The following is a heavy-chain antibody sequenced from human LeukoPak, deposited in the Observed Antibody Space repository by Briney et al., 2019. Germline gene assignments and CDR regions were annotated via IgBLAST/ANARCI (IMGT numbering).Heavy chain of an antibody. CDR3: AKDLIRYGSGSYYNSADY. CDR2: ISYDGSNK. D-gene: IGHD3-10*01. V-gene: IGHV3-30*18. J-gene: IGHJ4*02. CDR1: GFTFSSYG. Sequence: GGSLRLSCAASGFTFSSYGMHWVRQAPGKGLEWVAVISYDGSNKYYADSVKGRFTISRDNSKNTLYLQMNSLRAEDTAVYYCAKDLIRYGSGSYYNSADYWGQGTLVTVSS.